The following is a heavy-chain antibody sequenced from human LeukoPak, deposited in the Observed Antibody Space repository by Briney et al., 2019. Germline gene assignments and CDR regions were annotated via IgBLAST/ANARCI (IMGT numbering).Heavy chain of an antibody. V-gene: IGHV4-59*01. Sequence: SETLSLTCTVSGGSITSYYRSWIRQSPGKGLEWIGFIYFIGTTNYNPSLKSRVTISVDTSKNQFSLKLSSVTAADTAVYYCARDSGHYDILTGYYSREYFQHWGQGTLVTVSS. CDR1: GGSITSYY. D-gene: IGHD3-9*01. CDR3: ARDSGHYDILTGYYSREYFQH. J-gene: IGHJ1*01. CDR2: IYFIGTT.